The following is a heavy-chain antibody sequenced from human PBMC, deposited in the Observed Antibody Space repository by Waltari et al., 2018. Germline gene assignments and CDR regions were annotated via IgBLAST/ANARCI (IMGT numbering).Heavy chain of an antibody. J-gene: IGHJ4*02. CDR1: GYTFTSYG. CDR2: ISAYNGNT. D-gene: IGHD3-22*01. V-gene: IGHV1-18*01. CDR3: ARDRENVYYDSSGYPDY. Sequence: QVQLVQSGAEVKKPGASVKVSCKASGYTFTSYGISWVRQAPGQGLEWMGWISAYNGNTKYEQQLQGLVTMTTDTSTSTAYIELRSLRSDDTAVYYCARDRENVYYDSSGYPDYWGQGTLVTVSS.